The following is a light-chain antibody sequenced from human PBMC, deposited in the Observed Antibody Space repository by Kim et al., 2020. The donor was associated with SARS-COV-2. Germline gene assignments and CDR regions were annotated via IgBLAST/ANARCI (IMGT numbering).Light chain of an antibody. CDR2: GAS. V-gene: IGKV3-20*01. Sequence: EIVLTQSPGTLSLSPGDRATLSCRASQSVSSSSLAWYQQKPGQAPRLLIYGASSRATGIPDRFSGSGSGTDFTLTISRLEPEDFTVYYCQQYGSSPYTFGQGTKLEI. J-gene: IGKJ2*01. CDR1: QSVSSSS. CDR3: QQYGSSPYT.